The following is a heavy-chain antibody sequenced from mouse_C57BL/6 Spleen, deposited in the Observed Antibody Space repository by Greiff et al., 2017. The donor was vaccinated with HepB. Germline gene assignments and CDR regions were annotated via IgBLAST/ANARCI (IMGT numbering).Heavy chain of an antibody. CDR1: GYTFTSYW. Sequence: QVQLQQPGAELVRPGSSVKLSCKASGYTFTSYWMHWVKQRPIQGLEWIGNIDPSDSETHYNQKFKDKATLTVEKSSSTAYMQLSSLTSDDYAVYDCARDSYAPYCAMDYWGQGTSVTVSS. CDR2: IDPSDSET. V-gene: IGHV1-52*01. CDR3: ARDSYAPYCAMDY. J-gene: IGHJ4*01. D-gene: IGHD2-12*01.